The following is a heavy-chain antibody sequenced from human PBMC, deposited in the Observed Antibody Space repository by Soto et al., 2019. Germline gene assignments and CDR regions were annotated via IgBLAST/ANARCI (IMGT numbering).Heavy chain of an antibody. V-gene: IGHV4-59*01. CDR2: IYYSGST. CDR3: ARDLGYYDFWSGYYRDYYYYGMDV. J-gene: IGHJ6*02. CDR1: GGSISSYY. D-gene: IGHD3-3*01. Sequence: PSETLSLTCTVSGGSISSYYWSWIRQPPGKGLEWIGYIYYSGSTNYNPSLKSRVTISVDTSKNQFSLKLSSVTAADTAVYYCARDLGYYDFWSGYYRDYYYYGMDVWGQGTTVTV.